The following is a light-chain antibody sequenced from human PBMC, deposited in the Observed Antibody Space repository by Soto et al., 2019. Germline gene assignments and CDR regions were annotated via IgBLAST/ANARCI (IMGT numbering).Light chain of an antibody. CDR2: GAS. CDR3: QQNNNWPPWT. CDR1: QSVSSN. Sequence: EIVMTQSPGTLSVSPGERATLSCRASQSVSSNLAWYQQKPGQAPRLLIYGASTRATGIPARFSGSGSGTEFTLPISSLQSEDFEVYYCQQNNNWPPWTFGQGTKVEIK. J-gene: IGKJ1*01. V-gene: IGKV3-15*01.